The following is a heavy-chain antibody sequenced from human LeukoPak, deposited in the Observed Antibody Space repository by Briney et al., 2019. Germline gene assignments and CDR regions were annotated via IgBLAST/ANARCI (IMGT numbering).Heavy chain of an antibody. J-gene: IGHJ3*02. CDR1: GFTFDDYA. D-gene: IGHD6-25*01. V-gene: IGHV3-9*01. Sequence: CRILSCAASGFTFDDYAMHWVRQAPGKGLEWVSGISWNSGSIGYADSVKGGFTISRDNAKNSLYLQMNSLRAEDTALYYCAKDTGGYGYDAFDIWGQGTMVTVSS. CDR2: ISWNSGSI. CDR3: AKDTGGYGYDAFDI.